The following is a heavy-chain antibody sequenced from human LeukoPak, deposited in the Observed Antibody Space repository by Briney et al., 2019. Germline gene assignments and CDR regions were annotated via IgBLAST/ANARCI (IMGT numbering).Heavy chain of an antibody. J-gene: IGHJ4*02. Sequence: GGSLRLSCAASGFTFSTYWMTWVRQAPGKGLEWVANLKQDGSEKYYVDSVKDRFTISRDNANNSLYLQMNSLRAEDTAVYYCARGGDYLDYWGQGTLVTVSS. CDR1: GFTFSTYW. CDR2: LKQDGSEK. CDR3: ARGGDYLDY. V-gene: IGHV3-7*05.